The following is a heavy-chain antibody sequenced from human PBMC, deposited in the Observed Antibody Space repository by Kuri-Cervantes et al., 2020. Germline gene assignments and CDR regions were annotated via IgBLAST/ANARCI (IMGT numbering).Heavy chain of an antibody. V-gene: IGHV3-30*18. CDR3: AKCIYSHTYHDAFDI. J-gene: IGHJ3*02. CDR2: ISYDGSNK. D-gene: IGHD2-21*01. Sequence: GGSLRLSCAASGVTFSSYGMHWVRQAPGKGLEWVAAISYDGSNKYYADSVKGRFTISRDNSKNTPYLQMNSLRAEDTAVYYCAKCIYSHTYHDAFDIWGQGTLVTVSS. CDR1: GVTFSSYG.